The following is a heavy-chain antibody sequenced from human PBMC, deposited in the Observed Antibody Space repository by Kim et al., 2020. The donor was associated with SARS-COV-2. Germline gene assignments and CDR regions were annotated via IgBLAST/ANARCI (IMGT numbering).Heavy chain of an antibody. V-gene: IGHV3-9*01. CDR1: GFTFGDYA. D-gene: IGHD3-22*01. Sequence: GGSLRLSCAASGFTFGDYAMHWVRQAPGKGLEWVSGISWNSGSIGYADSVKGRFTISRDNAKNSLYLQMNSLRAEDTALYYCAKDIYDSSGIDYWGQGTLVTVSS. CDR2: ISWNSGSI. CDR3: AKDIYDSSGIDY. J-gene: IGHJ4*02.